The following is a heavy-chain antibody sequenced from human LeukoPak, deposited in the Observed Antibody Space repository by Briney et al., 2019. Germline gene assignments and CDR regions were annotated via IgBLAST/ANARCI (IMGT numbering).Heavy chain of an antibody. CDR3: ARGLGIVVVPDNWFDP. V-gene: IGHV1-2*02. D-gene: IGHD2-2*01. Sequence: ASVKVSCKASGYTFTGYYMHWVRQAPGQGLEWMGWINPNSGGTNYAQKFQGRVTMTRDTSISTAYMELSRLRSDDTAVYYCARGLGIVVVPDNWFDPWGQGTLVTVSS. J-gene: IGHJ5*02. CDR1: GYTFTGYY. CDR2: INPNSGGT.